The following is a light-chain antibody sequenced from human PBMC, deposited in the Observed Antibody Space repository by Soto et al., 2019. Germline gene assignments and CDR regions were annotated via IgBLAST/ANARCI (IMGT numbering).Light chain of an antibody. V-gene: IGKV1-33*01. Sequence: DIQMTQSPSSLSASVGDRVTITCQTSQDISNYLNWYQQKPGKAPKLLIYDASTLETGVPSRFSGSGSGTAFTFTISSLQPEDFATYYCQQYDILPLFGQGTKVEIK. CDR2: DAS. CDR3: QQYDILPL. CDR1: QDISNY. J-gene: IGKJ2*01.